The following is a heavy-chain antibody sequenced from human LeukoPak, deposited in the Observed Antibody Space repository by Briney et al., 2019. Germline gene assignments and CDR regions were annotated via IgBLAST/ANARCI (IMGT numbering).Heavy chain of an antibody. D-gene: IGHD6-19*01. CDR1: GFTFGSYS. CDR2: ISSSASHI. V-gene: IGHV3-21*01. J-gene: IGHJ4*02. Sequence: PGGSLRLSCGASGFTFGSYSMNWVRQAPGKGLEWVSSISSSASHIYYADSVKGRFTISRDNAKNSLFLQMNSLRAADTAVYYCARVEAVPGRGQYYFDSWGQGTLVTVSS. CDR3: ARVEAVPGRGQYYFDS.